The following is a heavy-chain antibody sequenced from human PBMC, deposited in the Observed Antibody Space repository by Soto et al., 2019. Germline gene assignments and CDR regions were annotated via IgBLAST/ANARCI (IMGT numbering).Heavy chain of an antibody. Sequence: SQTLSLTCTVSGGSISSYYWSWIRQPPGKGLAWIGYIYYRGSTNYNPSLKSRITISVDTSKNQFSLKRSSVTAADTAVYYCARQIRSGDNDAFDIWGQGTMVTVSS. D-gene: IGHD4-17*01. J-gene: IGHJ3*02. CDR1: GGSISSYY. V-gene: IGHV4-59*08. CDR2: IYYRGST. CDR3: ARQIRSGDNDAFDI.